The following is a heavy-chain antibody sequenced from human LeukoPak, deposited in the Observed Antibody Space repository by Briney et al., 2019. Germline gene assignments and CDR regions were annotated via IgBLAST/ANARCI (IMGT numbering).Heavy chain of an antibody. CDR3: ARDYRYSSSSYYFDY. V-gene: IGHV3-30-3*01. J-gene: IGHJ4*02. D-gene: IGHD6-6*01. Sequence: GGSQRLSCAASGFTFSSYAMHWVRQAPGKGLEWVAVISYDGSNKYYADSVKGRFTISRDNSKNTLYLQMNSLRAEDTAVYYCARDYRYSSSSYYFDYWGQGTLVTVSS. CDR1: GFTFSSYA. CDR2: ISYDGSNK.